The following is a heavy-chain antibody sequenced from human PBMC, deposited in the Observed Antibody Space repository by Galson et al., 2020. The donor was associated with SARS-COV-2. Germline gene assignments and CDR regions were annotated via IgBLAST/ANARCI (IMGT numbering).Heavy chain of an antibody. J-gene: IGHJ4*02. D-gene: IGHD5-12*01. Sequence: SETLSLTCTVSGGYTSSSSYYWGWIRQPPGKGLEWIGSIYYSGSAYYNPSLKSRVNISVDTSKNQFSLTLSSVTAADTAVYYCVRQGGYSGYDPAYFWGQGTLVTVSS. V-gene: IGHV4-39*01. CDR1: GGYTSSSSYY. CDR3: VRQGGYSGYDPAYF. CDR2: IYYSGSA.